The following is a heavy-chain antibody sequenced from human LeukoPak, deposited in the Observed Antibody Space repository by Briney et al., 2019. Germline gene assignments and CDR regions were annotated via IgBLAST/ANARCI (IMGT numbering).Heavy chain of an antibody. V-gene: IGHV3-48*03. CDR3: ARDRLPFYDSTDDAFDI. J-gene: IGHJ3*02. D-gene: IGHD3-22*01. Sequence: GGSLRLSCAASGFIFSDYEMNWVRQAPGKGLECVSYISSSGRTMYYADSVKGRFTISRDNAKNSVFLQMNSLRAEDTAVYYCARDRLPFYDSTDDAFDIWGQGTMVTVSS. CDR1: GFIFSDYE. CDR2: ISSSGRTM.